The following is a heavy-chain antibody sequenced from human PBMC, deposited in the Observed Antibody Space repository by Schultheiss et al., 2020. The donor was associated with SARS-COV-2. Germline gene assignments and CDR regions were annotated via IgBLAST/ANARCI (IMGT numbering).Heavy chain of an antibody. CDR3: ARCQYTAMVHD. V-gene: IGHV4-59*02. Sequence: SETLSLTCTVSGGSVSDYYWSWIRQAPGKGLEWIGSIYYSGSTNYNPSLKSRVTISVDTSKNQFSLKLSSVTAADTAVYYCARCQYTAMVHDWGQGTLVTVSS. J-gene: IGHJ4*02. CDR2: IYYSGST. D-gene: IGHD5-18*01. CDR1: GGSVSDYY.